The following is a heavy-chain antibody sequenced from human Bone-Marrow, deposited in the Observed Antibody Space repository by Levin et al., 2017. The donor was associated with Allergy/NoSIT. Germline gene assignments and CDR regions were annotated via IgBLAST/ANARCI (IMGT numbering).Heavy chain of an antibody. V-gene: IGHV3-11*01. J-gene: IGHJ4*02. CDR3: ARETILGPFDY. Sequence: GESLKISCAASGFSFGHYYFGWIRQAPGKGLQWVSSISASGSMIFYADSVKGRFTISRDDTKNSLYLQMNSLRAEDSAVYFCARETILGPFDYWGRGTLVSVSS. CDR1: GFSFGHYY. CDR2: ISASGSMI. D-gene: IGHD3-9*01.